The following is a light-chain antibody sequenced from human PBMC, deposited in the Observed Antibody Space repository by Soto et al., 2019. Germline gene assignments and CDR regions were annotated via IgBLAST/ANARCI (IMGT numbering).Light chain of an antibody. V-gene: IGLV1-44*01. CDR2: TND. J-gene: IGLJ3*02. CDR3: ATWDGSLKGLV. CDR1: SSNIGNNP. Sequence: QSVLTQPPSASATPGQTVTISCSGSSSNIGNNPVNWYQQVPGAAPKLLIYTNDQRPSGVPDRFSGSKSGTSGSLAISGLQSEDEADYYCATWDGSLKGLVFGGGTQLTVL.